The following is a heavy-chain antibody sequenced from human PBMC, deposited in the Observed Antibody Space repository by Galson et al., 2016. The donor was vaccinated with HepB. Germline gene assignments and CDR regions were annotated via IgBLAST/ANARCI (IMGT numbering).Heavy chain of an antibody. Sequence: SLRLSCAASGFSFSIYWMLWVRQAPGKGLVWVSHINSDGRSTSYADSVKGRFTISRDNAKNTLYLQMNSLRAEDTAVYYCAREGQAETFDYWGQGTLVTGSS. D-gene: IGHD6-13*01. V-gene: IGHV3-74*01. CDR1: GFSFSIYW. J-gene: IGHJ4*02. CDR2: INSDGRST. CDR3: AREGQAETFDY.